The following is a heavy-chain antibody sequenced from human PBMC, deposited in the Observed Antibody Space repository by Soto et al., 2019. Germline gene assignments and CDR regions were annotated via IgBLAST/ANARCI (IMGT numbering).Heavy chain of an antibody. CDR2: ITSSGSTI. Sequence: PGGSLSLSCAASGFTFNDYYMSWIRQAPERGLEWVSYITSSGSTIYYADSVKGRFTISRDNAKNSLYLQMNSLRAEDTAVYYCASDQNYDILTGPSFDYWGQGALVTVSS. CDR3: ASDQNYDILTGPSFDY. J-gene: IGHJ4*02. CDR1: GFTFNDYY. V-gene: IGHV3-11*01. D-gene: IGHD3-9*01.